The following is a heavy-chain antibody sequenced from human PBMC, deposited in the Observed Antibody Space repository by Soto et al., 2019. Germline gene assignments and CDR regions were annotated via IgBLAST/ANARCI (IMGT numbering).Heavy chain of an antibody. Sequence: SVKVSCKASGGTFSSYAISWVRQAPGQGLEWMGGIIPIFGTANYAQKFQGRVTITADESTSTAYMELSSLRSEDTAVYYCARGGAEMATMVWFDPWGQGTLVTVSS. V-gene: IGHV1-69*13. CDR1: GGTFSSYA. CDR2: IIPIFGTA. CDR3: ARGGAEMATMVWFDP. J-gene: IGHJ5*02. D-gene: IGHD5-12*01.